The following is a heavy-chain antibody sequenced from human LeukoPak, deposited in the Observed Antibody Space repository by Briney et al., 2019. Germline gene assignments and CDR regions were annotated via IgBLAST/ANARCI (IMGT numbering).Heavy chain of an antibody. CDR3: ARLSYYDSSGP. CDR2: INHSGST. D-gene: IGHD3-22*01. J-gene: IGHJ5*02. CDR1: GYSISSGYY. V-gene: IGHV4-38-2*02. Sequence: SETLSLTCTVSGYSISSGYYWGWIRQPPGKGLEWIGEINHSGSTNYNPSLKSRVTISVDTSKNQFSLKLSSVTAADTAVYYCARLSYYDSSGPWGQGTLVTVSS.